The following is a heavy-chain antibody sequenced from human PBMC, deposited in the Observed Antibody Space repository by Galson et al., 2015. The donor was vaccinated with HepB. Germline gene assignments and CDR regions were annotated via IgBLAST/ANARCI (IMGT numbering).Heavy chain of an antibody. J-gene: IGHJ4*02. CDR1: GFTVSSNY. CDR2: IYSGGST. V-gene: IGHV3-66*02. Sequence: SLRLSCAASGFTVSSNYMSWVRQAPGKGLEWVSVIYSGGSTYYADSVKGRFTISRDNSKNTLYLQMNSLRAEDTAVYYCAREGMDHYYGSGSYFYWGQGTLVTVSS. D-gene: IGHD3-10*01. CDR3: AREGMDHYYGSGSYFY.